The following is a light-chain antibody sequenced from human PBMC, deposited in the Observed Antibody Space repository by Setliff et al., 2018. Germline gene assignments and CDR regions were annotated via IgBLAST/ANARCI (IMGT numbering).Light chain of an antibody. CDR1: SSDVGGYNY. Sequence: QSALTQPASVSGSPGQSITISCTGTSSDVGGYNYVSWYQQHPGKAPKLMMYDVSKRPSGVSNRFSGSKSGNTASLTISGLQAEDEADYYCSSYISSSTLVFGTGTKVTV. CDR3: SSYISSSTLV. CDR2: DVS. V-gene: IGLV2-14*01. J-gene: IGLJ1*01.